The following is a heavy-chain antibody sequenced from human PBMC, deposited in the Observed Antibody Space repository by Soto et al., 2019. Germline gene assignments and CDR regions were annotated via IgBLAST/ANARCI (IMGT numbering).Heavy chain of an antibody. CDR2: ISDSGGRT. V-gene: IGHV3-23*01. D-gene: IGHD6-19*01. CDR1: GFTFNTYA. CDR3: AKELVNSGWTYFDY. J-gene: IGHJ4*02. Sequence: GGSLRLSCAASGFTFNTYAMSWVRQAPGKGLEWVSAISDSGGRTYYADSVKGRFAISRDNSKNTLYLQMNSPRAEDTAVYFCAKELVNSGWTYFDYWGQGTLVTVSS.